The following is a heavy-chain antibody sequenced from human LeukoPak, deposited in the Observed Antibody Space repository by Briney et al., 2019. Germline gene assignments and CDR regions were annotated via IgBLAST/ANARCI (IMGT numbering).Heavy chain of an antibody. D-gene: IGHD4-11*01. CDR3: VKDAQRGFDYSNSLQH. J-gene: IGHJ4*02. Sequence: GGSLRLSCETSGFTFSHFGMHWVRQAPGKGLEWVAVIWSDGTNQYYGDSVKGLFTISRDNFRRTVSLQMNSLKAEDTDAYYCVKDAQRGFDYSNSLQHWGQGYLVTVSS. CDR2: IWSDGTNQ. V-gene: IGHV3-33*06. CDR1: GFTFSHFG.